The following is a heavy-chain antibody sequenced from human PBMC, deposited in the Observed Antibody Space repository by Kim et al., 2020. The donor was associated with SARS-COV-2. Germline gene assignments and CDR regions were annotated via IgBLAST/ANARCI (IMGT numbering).Heavy chain of an antibody. V-gene: IGHV4-39*01. CDR1: GGSISSSSYF. J-gene: IGHJ5*02. Sequence: SETLSLTCTVSGGSISSSSYFWGWIRQPPGTGLEWIGSIYYSGNTNYNPSLKSRVTISEDTSKNQFSLKLSSVTATDTAVYYCARSAAAAGKMSAWFDPWGQDTLVTVSS. CDR2: IYYSGNT. D-gene: IGHD6-13*01. CDR3: ARSAAAAGKMSAWFDP.